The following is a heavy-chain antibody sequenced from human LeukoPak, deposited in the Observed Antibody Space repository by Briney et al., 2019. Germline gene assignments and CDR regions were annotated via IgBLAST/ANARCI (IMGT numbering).Heavy chain of an antibody. Sequence: GASVKVSCKASGYTFTGYYMHWVRQAPGQGLEWMGWINPNSGGTNYAQKFQGRVTMTRDTSISTAYMELSRLRSDDTAVYYCARDASGGIAAAGKPSNFDYWGQGTLVTVSS. V-gene: IGHV1-2*02. J-gene: IGHJ4*01. CDR3: ARDASGGIAAAGKPSNFDY. CDR1: GYTFTGYY. CDR2: INPNSGGT. D-gene: IGHD6-13*01.